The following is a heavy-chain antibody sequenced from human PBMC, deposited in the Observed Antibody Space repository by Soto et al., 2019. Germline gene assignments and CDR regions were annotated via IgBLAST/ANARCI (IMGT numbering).Heavy chain of an antibody. CDR1: GFTFSSYG. J-gene: IGHJ2*01. D-gene: IGHD3-10*01. CDR3: AKAMTWIGDFDL. V-gene: IGHV3-30*18. Sequence: QVQLVESGGGVVQPGRSLRLSCAASGFTFSSYGMHWVRQAPGKGLEWVAVISYDGSNKYYADSVKGRFTISRDNSKNTLYLQMNSLRAEDTAVYYCAKAMTWIGDFDLWGRGTLVTVSS. CDR2: ISYDGSNK.